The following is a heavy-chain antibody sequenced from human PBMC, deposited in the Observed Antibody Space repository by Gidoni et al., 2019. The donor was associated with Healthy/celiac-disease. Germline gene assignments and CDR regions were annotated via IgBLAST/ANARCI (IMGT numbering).Heavy chain of an antibody. CDR3: ARDRGFGELSPVPIGYGMDV. D-gene: IGHD3-10*01. Sequence: QVQLVESGGGGVQPGRSLRLPCAASGFTFSSYAMHWVRQAPGKGLEWVAVISYDGSNKSYADSVKGRFTISRDNSKNTLYLQMNSLRAEDTAVYYCARDRGFGELSPVPIGYGMDVWGQGTTVTVSS. J-gene: IGHJ6*02. CDR2: ISYDGSNK. V-gene: IGHV3-30-3*01. CDR1: GFTFSSYA.